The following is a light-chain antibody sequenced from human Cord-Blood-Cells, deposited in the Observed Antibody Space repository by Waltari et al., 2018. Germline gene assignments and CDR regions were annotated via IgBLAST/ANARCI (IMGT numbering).Light chain of an antibody. J-gene: IGKJ2*01. Sequence: EIVLTQSPGTLSLSPGERATLSCRASQSVSSSYLAWYQQKPGQAPRLLIYGASSRATGIPDRFSGSRSGTDFTLTISRLEPEDLAVYYCQQYGSSPYTFGQGTKLEIK. CDR2: GAS. CDR3: QQYGSSPYT. V-gene: IGKV3-20*01. CDR1: QSVSSSY.